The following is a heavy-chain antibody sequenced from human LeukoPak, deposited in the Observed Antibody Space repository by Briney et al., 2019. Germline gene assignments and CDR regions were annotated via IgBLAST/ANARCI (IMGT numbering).Heavy chain of an antibody. Sequence: PGRSLRLSCAASGFTFSSYAMHWVRQAPGKGLEWVSSISSSSSYIYYADSVKGRFTISRDNAKNSLYLQMNSLRAEDTAVYYCARAFTIFGVVDYYYYMDVWGKGTTVTVSS. CDR3: ARAFTIFGVVDYYYYMDV. CDR1: GFTFSSYA. J-gene: IGHJ6*03. V-gene: IGHV3-21*01. CDR2: ISSSSSYI. D-gene: IGHD3-3*01.